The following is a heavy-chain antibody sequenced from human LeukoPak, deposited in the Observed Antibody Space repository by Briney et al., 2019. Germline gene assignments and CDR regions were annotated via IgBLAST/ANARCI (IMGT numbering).Heavy chain of an antibody. CDR3: TKTGGPWD. V-gene: IGHV3-66*01. D-gene: IGHD7-27*01. CDR2: IFREGTT. J-gene: IGHJ4*02. Sequence: SGGSLRLSCAASGFTVITSYMNWVRQAPGKGLEWVSVIFREGTTYYADSVKGRFTISRDNSKNTLYLQMNTLRAEDTAMYYCTKTGGPWDWGQGTLVTVSS. CDR1: GFTVITSY.